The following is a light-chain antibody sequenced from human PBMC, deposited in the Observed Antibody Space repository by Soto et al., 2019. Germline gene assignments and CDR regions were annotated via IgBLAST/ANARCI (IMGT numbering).Light chain of an antibody. Sequence: EIVLTQSPGTLSLSPGERATLSCRPSQSVSSTYLDWYQQKPGQAPRLLIYAASSRATGIPARFSGSGSGTEFTLTISSLQSDDFAVYYCQQYTNRPPWTFGQGTRVDIK. CDR1: QSVSSTY. CDR3: QQYTNRPPWT. CDR2: AAS. J-gene: IGKJ1*01. V-gene: IGKV3-15*01.